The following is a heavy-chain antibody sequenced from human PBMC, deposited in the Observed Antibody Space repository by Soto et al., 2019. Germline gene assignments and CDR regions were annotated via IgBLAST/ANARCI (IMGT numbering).Heavy chain of an antibody. Sequence: QVQLVESGGGVVQPGRSLRLSCAASGFTFSSYGMHWVRQAPGKGLEWVAVIWYDGSNKYYADSVKGRFTISRDNSKNTLYLQMNSLRAEDTAVYYCARGGDSGSLLPLGYWGQGTLVTVSS. CDR1: GFTFSSYG. J-gene: IGHJ4*02. V-gene: IGHV3-33*01. CDR3: ARGGDSGSLLPLGY. CDR2: IWYDGSNK. D-gene: IGHD1-26*01.